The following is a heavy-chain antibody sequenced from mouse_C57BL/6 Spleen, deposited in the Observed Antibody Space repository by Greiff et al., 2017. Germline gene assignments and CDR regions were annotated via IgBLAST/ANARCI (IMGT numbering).Heavy chain of an antibody. CDR2: FYPGSGSN. CDR1: GYTFTSYW. D-gene: IGHD4-1*01. Sequence: VQLQQPGAELVKPGASVKMSCKASGYTFTSYWITWVKQRSGQGLEWIGDFYPGSGSNNYNEKFKSKATLTVDTSSSTAYMKLSSLTSGDSAIYNCARGTGTGDYWGQGTTLTVSS. CDR3: ARGTGTGDY. J-gene: IGHJ2*01. V-gene: IGHV1-55*01.